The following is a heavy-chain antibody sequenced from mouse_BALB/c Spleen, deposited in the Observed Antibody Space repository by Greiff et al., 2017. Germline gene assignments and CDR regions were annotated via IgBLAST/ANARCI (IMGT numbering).Heavy chain of an antibody. V-gene: IGHV1S34*01. CDR3: ARWDWEGDFDY. J-gene: IGHJ2*01. CDR2: ISCYNGAT. Sequence: LVKTGASVKISCTASGYSFTGYYMHWVKQSHGKSLEWIGYISCYNGATSYNQKFKGKATFTVDTSSSTAYMQFNSLTSEDSAVYCCARWDWEGDFDYWGQGTTLTVSA. CDR1: GYSFTGYY. D-gene: IGHD4-1*01.